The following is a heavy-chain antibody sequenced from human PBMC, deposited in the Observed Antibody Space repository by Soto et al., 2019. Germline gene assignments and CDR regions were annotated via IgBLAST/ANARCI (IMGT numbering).Heavy chain of an antibody. Sequence: EVQLLESGGGLVQPGGSLRLSCAASGFTFSSYAMSWVRQAPGKGLEWVSAISGSGGSTYYADSVKGRFTISRDNSKNTLYLQMNSLRAEDTAVYYCAKRDSGDYGRADSAFDIWGQGTMVTVSS. CDR2: ISGSGGST. D-gene: IGHD4-17*01. CDR1: GFTFSSYA. V-gene: IGHV3-23*01. J-gene: IGHJ3*02. CDR3: AKRDSGDYGRADSAFDI.